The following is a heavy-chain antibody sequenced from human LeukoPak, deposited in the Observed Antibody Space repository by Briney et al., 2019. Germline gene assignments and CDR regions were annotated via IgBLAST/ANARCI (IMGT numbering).Heavy chain of an antibody. CDR2: ISAYNGNT. D-gene: IGHD3-22*01. CDR3: ARDTPLYYYDSSGYCFHAFDI. Sequence: ASVKVSCKASGYTFTSYGISWVRQAPGQGLEWMGWISAYNGNTNYAQKLQGRVTMTTDTSTSTAYMELRSLRSDDTAVYYRARDTPLYYYDSSGYCFHAFDIWGQGTMVTVSS. V-gene: IGHV1-18*01. CDR1: GYTFTSYG. J-gene: IGHJ3*02.